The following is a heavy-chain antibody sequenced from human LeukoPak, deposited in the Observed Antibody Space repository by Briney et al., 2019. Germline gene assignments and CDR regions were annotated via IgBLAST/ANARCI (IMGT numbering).Heavy chain of an antibody. V-gene: IGHV4-4*02. CDR3: ASQPRRYYYDSSGTRWDY. CDR2: IYHSGST. Sequence: SETLSLTCAVSGGSISSSNWWSWVRQPPGKGLEWIGEIYHSGSTNYNPSLKSRVTISVDTSKNQFSLKLSSVTAADTAVYYCASQPRRYYYDSSGTRWDYWGQGTLVTVSS. D-gene: IGHD3-22*01. CDR1: GGSISSSNW. J-gene: IGHJ4*02.